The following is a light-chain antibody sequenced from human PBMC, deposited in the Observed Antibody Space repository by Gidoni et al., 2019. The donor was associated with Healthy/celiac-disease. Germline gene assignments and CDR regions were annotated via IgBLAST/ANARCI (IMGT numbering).Light chain of an antibody. CDR3: NSRDSSGNHLEV. Sequence: SSELTQDPAVSVALGQTVRITCQGDSLRSYYASWYQQKPGQAPVLVIYGKNNRPSGIPDRFSGPSSGNTASLTITGAQAEDEADYYCNSRDSSGNHLEVFGGGTKLTVL. CDR1: SLRSYY. CDR2: GKN. J-gene: IGLJ2*01. V-gene: IGLV3-19*01.